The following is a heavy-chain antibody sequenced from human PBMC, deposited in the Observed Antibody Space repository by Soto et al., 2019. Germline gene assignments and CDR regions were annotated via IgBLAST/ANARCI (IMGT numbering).Heavy chain of an antibody. CDR2: IIPILGIA. V-gene: IGHV1-69*02. J-gene: IGHJ3*02. CDR1: GGTFSSYT. CDR3: ASPIVVVPAANNDAFDI. Sequence: QVQLVQSGAEVKKPGSSVKVSCKASGGTFSSYTISWVRQAPGQGLEWMGRIIPILGIANYAQKFQGRVTITADKSTSTVYMELSSLRSEDTAVYYCASPIVVVPAANNDAFDIWGQGTMVTVSS. D-gene: IGHD2-2*01.